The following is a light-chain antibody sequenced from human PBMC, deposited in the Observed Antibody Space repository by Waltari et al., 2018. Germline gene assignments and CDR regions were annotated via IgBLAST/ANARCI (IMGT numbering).Light chain of an antibody. CDR1: SSAVGSSNS. J-gene: IGLJ2*01. V-gene: IGLV2-14*03. CDR2: DAT. Sequence: QSALTQPASVSGSPGQSLTLSCSGTSSAVGSSNSASRYQQPPGTPPKLLIFDATKRPSGVSGRFSGSKSGNTASLTISGLQPEDEADYFCSSYTPTSILVFGGGTKLTV. CDR3: SSYTPTSILV.